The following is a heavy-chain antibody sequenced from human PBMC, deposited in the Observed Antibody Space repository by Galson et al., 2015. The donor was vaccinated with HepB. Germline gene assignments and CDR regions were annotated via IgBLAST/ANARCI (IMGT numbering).Heavy chain of an antibody. CDR3: VTDTRAAASFGFLLES. J-gene: IGHJ4*02. Sequence: SVKVSCKAPGGIFSSYTVSWVRQAPGQGLEWMGRIIPIRYMSHYAQKFQDRVTITADRSTKTVYMELTSLRYDDTAIYYCVTDTRAAASFGFLLESWGPGTLLTVSS. CDR2: IIPIRYMS. D-gene: IGHD6-13*01. CDR1: GGIFSSYT. V-gene: IGHV1-69*04.